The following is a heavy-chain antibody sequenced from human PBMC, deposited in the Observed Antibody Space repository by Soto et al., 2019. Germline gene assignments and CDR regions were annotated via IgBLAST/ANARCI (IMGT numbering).Heavy chain of an antibody. J-gene: IGHJ6*02. V-gene: IGHV3-23*01. CDR1: GFTFSSYA. Sequence: EVQLLESGGGLVQPGGSLRLSCAASGFTFSSYARSWVRQAPGKGLEWVSAISGSGGSTYYADSVKGRFTISRDNSKNTLYLQMNSLRAEDTAVYYCAKDVSGSGSYYNVIYYYGMDVWGQGTTVTVSS. CDR3: AKDVSGSGSYYNVIYYYGMDV. CDR2: ISGSGGST. D-gene: IGHD3-10*01.